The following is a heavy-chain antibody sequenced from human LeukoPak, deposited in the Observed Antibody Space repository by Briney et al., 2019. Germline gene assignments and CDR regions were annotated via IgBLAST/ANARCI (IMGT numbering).Heavy chain of an antibody. CDR3: ATVRIDYSNSMGFDY. Sequence: SXXVSCKVSGYTLTELSMHWVRQAPGKGLEWMGGFDPEDGETIYAQKFQGRVTMTKDTSTDTDYMEMSSLRYEDTAVYYCATVRIDYSNSMGFDYWGQGTLVTVSS. V-gene: IGHV1-24*01. CDR1: GYTLTELS. D-gene: IGHD2/OR15-2a*01. J-gene: IGHJ4*02. CDR2: FDPEDGET.